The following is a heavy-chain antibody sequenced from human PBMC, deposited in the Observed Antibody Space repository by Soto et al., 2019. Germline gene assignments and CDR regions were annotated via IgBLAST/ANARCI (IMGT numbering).Heavy chain of an antibody. CDR1: GFSLTTRGVG. Sequence: QITLKESGPTLVKPTQTLTLTCTFSGFSLTTRGVGVGWIRQPPGKALECLALIYWDDDKRYSPSLQSRLSLTQDTSKNQVVLTITNVDPVDTATYYCAHIPNYYQYDWFDPWGQGTLVSVSS. CDR3: AHIPNYYQYDWFDP. J-gene: IGHJ5*02. V-gene: IGHV2-5*02. D-gene: IGHD3-16*01. CDR2: IYWDDDK.